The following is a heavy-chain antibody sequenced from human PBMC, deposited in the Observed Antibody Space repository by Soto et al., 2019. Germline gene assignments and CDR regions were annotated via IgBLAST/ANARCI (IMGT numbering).Heavy chain of an antibody. J-gene: IGHJ6*02. V-gene: IGHV5-51*01. CDR2: IYPGDSDT. CDR3: ARPSYSTSRYYGLDV. D-gene: IGHD6-6*01. Sequence: GESLKISCQAFGYNVTNYWIGWVRQMPGKGLEWMGIIYPGDSDTRYSPSFQGQVTISADKSNSTAYLQWSSLKASDTAMYYCARPSYSTSRYYGLDVWGQGTTVTVSS. CDR1: GYNVTNYW.